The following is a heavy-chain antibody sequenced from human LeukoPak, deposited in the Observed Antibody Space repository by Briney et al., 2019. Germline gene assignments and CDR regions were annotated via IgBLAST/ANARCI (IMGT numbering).Heavy chain of an antibody. Sequence: ASVKVSCKASGYTFTGYYMHWVRQAPGQGLEWMGWINPNSGGTNYAQKFQGRVTMTRDTSISTAYMELSRLRSDDTAVYYCARGAPVLLWFGELSYYYYYGMDVWGQGTTVTVSS. V-gene: IGHV1-2*02. D-gene: IGHD3-10*01. CDR1: GYTFTGYY. CDR3: ARGAPVLLWFGELSYYYYYGMDV. J-gene: IGHJ6*02. CDR2: INPNSGGT.